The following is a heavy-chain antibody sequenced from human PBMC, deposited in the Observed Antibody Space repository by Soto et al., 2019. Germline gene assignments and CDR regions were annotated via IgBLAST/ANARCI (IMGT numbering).Heavy chain of an antibody. V-gene: IGHV3-23*01. Sequence: PGGSLRLSCAASGFTFSSYAMSWVRQAPGKGLEWVSAISGSGGSTYYADSVKGRFTISRDNSKNTLYLQMNSLRAEDTAVYDWAKDPRIVGATTNYWGQGPLITVSS. D-gene: IGHD1-26*01. J-gene: IGHJ4*02. CDR1: GFTFSSYA. CDR3: AKDPRIVGATTNY. CDR2: ISGSGGST.